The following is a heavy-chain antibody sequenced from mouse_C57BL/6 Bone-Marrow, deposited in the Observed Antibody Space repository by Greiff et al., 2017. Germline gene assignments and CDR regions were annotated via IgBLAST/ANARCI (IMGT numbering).Heavy chain of an antibody. Sequence: QVQLKQPGAELVMPGASVKLSCKASGYTFTSYWMHWVKQRPGQGLEWIGEIDPSDSYTNYNQKFKGKYTLTVDKSSSTAYMQLSSLTSEVSAVYYGARSRGFAYWGQGTLVTVSA. CDR1: GYTFTSYW. CDR3: ARSRGFAY. J-gene: IGHJ3*01. CDR2: IDPSDSYT. V-gene: IGHV1-69*01.